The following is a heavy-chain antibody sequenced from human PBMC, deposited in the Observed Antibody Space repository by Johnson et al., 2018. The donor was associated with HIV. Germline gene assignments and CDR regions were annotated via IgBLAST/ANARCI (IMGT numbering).Heavy chain of an antibody. D-gene: IGHD1-1*01. J-gene: IGHJ3*02. CDR2: IRYDGSNK. CDR3: ARDGTQRRYALTAFDI. CDR1: GFTFSSYG. V-gene: IGHV3-30*02. Sequence: QVQLVESGGGVVQPGGSLRLSCAASGFTFSSYGMHWVRQAPGKGLEWVAFIRYDGSNKYYADSVKGRFTISRDNSKNTLYLQMNSLRAEDTAFYYCARDGTQRRYALTAFDIWGQGTLVTVSS.